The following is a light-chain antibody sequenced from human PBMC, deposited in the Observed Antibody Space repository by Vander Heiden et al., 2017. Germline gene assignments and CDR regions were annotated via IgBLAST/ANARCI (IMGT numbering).Light chain of an antibody. Sequence: DIQMTQSPSSLSASVGDRVTITCRASQSISSYLNGYQQKPGTAPKLLIYAASSLQSGVPSRFSGSGSGTDFTITISSLPAEDFATYYCQQSYSTPWTFGQGTKVEIK. CDR2: AAS. CDR1: QSISSY. J-gene: IGKJ1*01. V-gene: IGKV1-39*01. CDR3: QQSYSTPWT.